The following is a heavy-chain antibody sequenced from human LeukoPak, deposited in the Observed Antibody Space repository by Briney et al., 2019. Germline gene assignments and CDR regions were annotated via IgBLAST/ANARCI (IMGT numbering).Heavy chain of an antibody. Sequence: SETLSLTCAVSGGSISSGGYSWSWIRQPPGKGLEWIGYIYCSGSTYYNPSLKSRVTISVDTSKNQFSLKLSSVTAADTAVYYCAREAYYDSSGYYARIFDYWGQGTLVTVSS. CDR1: GGSISSGGYS. CDR2: IYCSGST. D-gene: IGHD3-22*01. CDR3: AREAYYDSSGYYARIFDY. J-gene: IGHJ4*02. V-gene: IGHV4-30-4*07.